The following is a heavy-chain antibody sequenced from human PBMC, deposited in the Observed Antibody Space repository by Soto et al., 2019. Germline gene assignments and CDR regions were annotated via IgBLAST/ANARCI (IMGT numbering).Heavy chain of an antibody. V-gene: IGHV1-2*04. CDR1: GYSFTDYH. Sequence: EASVKVSCKASGYSFTDYHIHWVRQAPGQGLEWLGRINPKSGGTSTAQKFQGWVTMTTDTSISTASMKLTRLTSDDTAIYYCARGDSTDCSNGVCSFFYNHDMDVWGQGTTVTVSS. CDR3: ARGDSTDCSNGVCSFFYNHDMDV. CDR2: INPKSGGT. J-gene: IGHJ6*02. D-gene: IGHD2-8*01.